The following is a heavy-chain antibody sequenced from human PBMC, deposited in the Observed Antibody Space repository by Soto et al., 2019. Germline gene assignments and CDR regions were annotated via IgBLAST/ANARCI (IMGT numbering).Heavy chain of an antibody. V-gene: IGHV4-4*07. CDR2: IYTSGST. CDR3: AIVSYDFWSGPLFDY. J-gene: IGHJ4*02. D-gene: IGHD3-3*01. Sequence: SETLSLTCTVSGGSISRYYWSWIRQPAGKGLEWIGRIYTSGSTNYNPSLKSRVTMSVDTSKNQFSLKLSSVTAADTAVYYCAIVSYDFWSGPLFDYWGQGTLVTVSA. CDR1: GGSISRYY.